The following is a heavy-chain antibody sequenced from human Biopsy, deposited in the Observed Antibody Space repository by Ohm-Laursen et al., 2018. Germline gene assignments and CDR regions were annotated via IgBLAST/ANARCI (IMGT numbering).Heavy chain of an antibody. CDR3: ATVRGLVWFGELIA. V-gene: IGHV1-69*06. Sequence: EASVKVSCKASSYTFTDYNIHWMRQAPGHGLEFVGGIIPIFQTTHYAQSFQGRVTIAADKSTSTAYMELSSLRSDDTAIYYCATVRGLVWFGELIAWGQGTLVTVSS. D-gene: IGHD3-10*01. CDR2: IIPIFQTT. J-gene: IGHJ5*02. CDR1: SYTFTDYN.